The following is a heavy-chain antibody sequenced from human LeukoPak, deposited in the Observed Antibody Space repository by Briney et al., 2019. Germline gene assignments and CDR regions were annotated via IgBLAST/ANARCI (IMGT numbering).Heavy chain of an antibody. V-gene: IGHV4-34*01. D-gene: IGHD3-22*01. CDR2: INHSGST. CDR3: ARSSGYMSY. CDR1: GGSFSGYY. Sequence: SETLSLTCAVYGGSFSGYYWSWIRQPPGKGLEWIGEINHSGSTNYNPSLKSRVTISVDTSKSQFSLKLTSVTAADTAVYYCARSSGYMSYWGQGTLVTVSS. J-gene: IGHJ4*02.